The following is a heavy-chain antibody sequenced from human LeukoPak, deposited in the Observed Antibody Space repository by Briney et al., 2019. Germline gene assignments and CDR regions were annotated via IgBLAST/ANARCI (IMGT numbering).Heavy chain of an antibody. D-gene: IGHD2-21*01. V-gene: IGHV3-23*01. Sequence: GGSLRLSCAASGFPFSSYAMSWVRQAPGKGLEWVSAISGSGVSTYYADSVKGRFTISRDNSKNTLYLQMNSLRAEDTAVYYCANGNHLILDHFDYWGQGTLVTVSS. CDR1: GFPFSSYA. J-gene: IGHJ4*02. CDR3: ANGNHLILDHFDY. CDR2: ISGSGVST.